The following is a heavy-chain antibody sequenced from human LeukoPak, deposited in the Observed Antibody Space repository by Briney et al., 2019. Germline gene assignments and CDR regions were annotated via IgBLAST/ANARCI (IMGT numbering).Heavy chain of an antibody. J-gene: IGHJ4*02. CDR2: IFPSGGEI. CDR3: AKADGSHTLALDY. CDR1: GFTFSTFA. D-gene: IGHD1-26*01. Sequence: GGSLRLSCAASGFTFSTFAMIWVRQPPGKGLEWVSSIFPSGGEIHYADSVRGRFTISRDNSKNTLYLQMNSLKSEDTGVYYCAKADGSHTLALDYWGQGTLVTVSS. V-gene: IGHV3-23*01.